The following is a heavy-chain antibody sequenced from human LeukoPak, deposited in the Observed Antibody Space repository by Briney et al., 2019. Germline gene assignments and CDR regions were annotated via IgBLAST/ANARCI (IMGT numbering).Heavy chain of an antibody. CDR2: IKQDGSEK. V-gene: IGHV3-7*01. J-gene: IGHJ3*02. CDR3: ARRPDSHAFDI. D-gene: IGHD1-14*01. CDR1: GFTFSSYA. Sequence: PWGSLSLSCATSGFTFSSYAMSWVRQAPGKGLEWVASIKQDGSEKYYMDSVKGRFTISRDNAKNSLYLQMNSLRAEDTAVYYCARRPDSHAFDIWGQGTMVTVSS.